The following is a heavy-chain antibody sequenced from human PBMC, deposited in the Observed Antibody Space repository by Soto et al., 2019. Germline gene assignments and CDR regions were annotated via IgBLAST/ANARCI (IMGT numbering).Heavy chain of an antibody. D-gene: IGHD6-13*01. V-gene: IGHV3-23*04. CDR1: GFTFSNYA. Sequence: EVQLVESGGGLVKPGGSLRLSCAASGFTFSNYAMRWVRQAPGKGLEWVSDITNTGGDTYYADSVKGRFTISRDNSRNTLSLQMNSLRVEDTAIYYCAKPIVASSWGKYDCYGMDVWGQGTTVTVSS. J-gene: IGHJ6*02. CDR2: ITNTGGDT. CDR3: AKPIVASSWGKYDCYGMDV.